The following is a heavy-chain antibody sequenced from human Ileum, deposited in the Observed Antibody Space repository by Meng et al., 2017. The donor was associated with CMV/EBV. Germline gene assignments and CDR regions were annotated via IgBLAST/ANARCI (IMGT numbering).Heavy chain of an antibody. CDR3: ARVGAMVRGPHFDY. CDR2: IYYSGST. Sequence: LQLQEWGPGLVKPSETLSLTCTVSGGSISSSSYYWGWIRQPPGKGLEWIGSIYYSGSTYYNPSLKSRVTISVDTSKNQFSLKLSSVTAADTAVYYCARVGAMVRGPHFDYWGQGTLVTVSS. V-gene: IGHV4-39*07. D-gene: IGHD3-10*01. J-gene: IGHJ4*02. CDR1: GGSISSSSYY.